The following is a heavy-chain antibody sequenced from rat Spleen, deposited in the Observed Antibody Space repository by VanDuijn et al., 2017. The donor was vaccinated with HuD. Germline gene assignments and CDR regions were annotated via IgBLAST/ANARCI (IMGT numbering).Heavy chain of an antibody. D-gene: IGHD1-2*01. CDR2: IWANGIT. J-gene: IGHJ2*01. V-gene: IGHV2S61*01. Sequence: QVQLKESGPGLVQPSQTLSLTCTVSGFSLSNYGVIWVRQAPGKGLEWMGIIWANGITNYNSAFKSRLSISRDTSKSQVFLRMNNLETEDTAMYFSARSGPSYTYLDYWGQGVMVTVSS. CDR3: ARSGPSYTYLDY. CDR1: GFSLSNYG.